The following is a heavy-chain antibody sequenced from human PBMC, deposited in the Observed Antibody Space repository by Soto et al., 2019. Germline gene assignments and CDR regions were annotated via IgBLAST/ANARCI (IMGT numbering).Heavy chain of an antibody. CDR2: ISYDGSDK. CDR3: ARDTGPNGYNYSYFGMDV. D-gene: IGHD5-18*01. Sequence: QVHLVESGGGVVQPGRSLRLSCAASGFTFSNYAMHWVRQAPGKGLEWVAVISYDGSDKYNAKSVKGRFTISRDNSKNTLYLQMNSLSAEDTAVYYCARDTGPNGYNYSYFGMDVWGQGTTVTVSS. J-gene: IGHJ6*02. V-gene: IGHV3-30-3*01. CDR1: GFTFSNYA.